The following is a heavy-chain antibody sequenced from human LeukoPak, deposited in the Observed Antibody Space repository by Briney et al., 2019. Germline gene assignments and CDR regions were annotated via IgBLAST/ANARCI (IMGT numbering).Heavy chain of an antibody. CDR1: GFTFSSFG. D-gene: IGHD2-2*01. CDR2: IWYDGSNK. Sequence: GGSLRLSCAASGFTFSSFGMHWVRQAPGKGLEWVAVIWYDGSNKYYADSVKGRFTISRDNSKKTLYLQMNRLRAVDTAVYYSAKYSDIYCRRTGCQKPFDNWGQGTLVTVSS. CDR3: AKYSDIYCRRTGCQKPFDN. V-gene: IGHV3-33*06. J-gene: IGHJ4*02.